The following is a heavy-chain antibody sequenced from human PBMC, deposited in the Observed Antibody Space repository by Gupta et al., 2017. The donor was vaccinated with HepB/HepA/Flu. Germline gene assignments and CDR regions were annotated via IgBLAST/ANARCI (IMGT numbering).Heavy chain of an antibody. V-gene: IGHV1-2*02. J-gene: IGHJ6*03. CDR2: IDPKTGGS. D-gene: IGHD2-21*02. CDR3: VRPRTAPNSFYMGV. Sequence: QVQLVQSGAEVKTPGASVKVSCKAAGYTFTDYNVHWVRLAPGQGLEWMGWIDPKTGGSRYGQNFWGRVTMTSYASISTAYMELTSLKSDDTARYYCVRPRTAPNSFYMGVWGKGTTVTVSS. CDR1: GYTFTDYN.